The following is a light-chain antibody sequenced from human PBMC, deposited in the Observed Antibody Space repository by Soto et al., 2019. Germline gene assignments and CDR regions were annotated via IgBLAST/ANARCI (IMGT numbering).Light chain of an antibody. V-gene: IGKV3-15*01. Sequence: VVMTQSPATLSVSPVAVVTLSCRASQSVRSNLAWYQHTPGQAPRLLIPGASTRATGIPARFSASGSGTEFTLTISSLQSADIAVYYCQQYNNWPGTFGQGTKVDNK. CDR1: QSVRSN. CDR2: GAS. CDR3: QQYNNWPGT. J-gene: IGKJ1*01.